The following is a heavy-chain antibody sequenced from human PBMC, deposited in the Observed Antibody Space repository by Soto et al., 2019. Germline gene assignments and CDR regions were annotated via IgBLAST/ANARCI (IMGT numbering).Heavy chain of an antibody. CDR2: ISSSSSYI. D-gene: IGHD2-2*01. J-gene: IGHJ4*02. CDR1: GFTFSSYS. Sequence: GGSLRLSCAASGFTFSSYSMNWVRQAPGKGLEWVSSISSSSSYIYYADSVKGRFTISRDNAKNSLYLQLNSLRAEDTAVYYCATLLGYCSSTSCYAPDYWGKGPLVTVSS. V-gene: IGHV3-21*01. CDR3: ATLLGYCSSTSCYAPDY.